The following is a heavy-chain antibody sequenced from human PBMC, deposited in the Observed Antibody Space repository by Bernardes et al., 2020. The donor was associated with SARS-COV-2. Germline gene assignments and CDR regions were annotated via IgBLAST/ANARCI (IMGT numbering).Heavy chain of an antibody. V-gene: IGHV1-2*02. CDR2: INPNSGDT. J-gene: IGHJ6*02. Sequence: VSVKASGKASGYTFTGYYIYWVQQAPGQGLEWMGWINPNSGDTDYAQKYQDRVTMTRDTSIATAYMELSRLRSDDTAVYYCARGSGVITFGGVMSVEPAYGLDVWGQGTTVTVTS. CDR3: ARGSGVITFGGVMSVEPAYGLDV. CDR1: GYTFTGYY. D-gene: IGHD3-16*01.